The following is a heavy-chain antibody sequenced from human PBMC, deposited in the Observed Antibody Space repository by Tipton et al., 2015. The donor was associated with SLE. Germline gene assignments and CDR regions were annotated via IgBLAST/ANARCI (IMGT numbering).Heavy chain of an antibody. V-gene: IGHV3-11*05. CDR3: AKDLSASDFWSGYYTLDYYYYMDV. D-gene: IGHD3-3*01. CDR2: ISSSSSYT. Sequence: SLRLSCAVYGGSFSGYYWSWIRQPPGKGLEWVSYISSSSSYTNYADSLKGRFTISRDNAKNSLYLQMNSLRAEDTAVYYCAKDLSASDFWSGYYTLDYYYYMDVWGKGTTVTVSS. J-gene: IGHJ6*03. CDR1: GGSFSGYY.